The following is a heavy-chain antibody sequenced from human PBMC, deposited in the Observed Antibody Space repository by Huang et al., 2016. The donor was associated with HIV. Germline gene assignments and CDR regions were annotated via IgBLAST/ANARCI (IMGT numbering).Heavy chain of an antibody. CDR3: VRDGLAAGLSAFDI. Sequence: QVQLVESGGGVVQPGRSLRLSCAVSGATFRRYNMHWVRQTPAKGLEWVAVISYDGSNKYYADSVRGRFTISRDNSKNSLYLRMNSLRAEDTALYYCVRDGLAAGLSAFDIWGQGTMVTVSS. J-gene: IGHJ3*02. V-gene: IGHV3-30-3*01. CDR2: ISYDGSNK. CDR1: GATFRRYN. D-gene: IGHD6-13*01.